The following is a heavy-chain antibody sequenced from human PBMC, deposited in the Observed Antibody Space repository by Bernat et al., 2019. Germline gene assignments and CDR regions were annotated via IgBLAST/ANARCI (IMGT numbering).Heavy chain of an antibody. J-gene: IGHJ6*03. CDR2: INHSGGT. Sequence: QVQLQQWGAGLLKPSETLSLTCAVYGGSFSGYYWSWIRQPPGKGLEWIGEINHSGGTNYNPSLKSRVTISVDTSKNQFSLKRSSVTAADTAVYCCARGFGYCSGGSCYGRFYYYYYMDVWGKGTTVTVSS. D-gene: IGHD2-15*01. V-gene: IGHV4-34*01. CDR1: GGSFSGYY. CDR3: ARGFGYCSGGSCYGRFYYYYYMDV.